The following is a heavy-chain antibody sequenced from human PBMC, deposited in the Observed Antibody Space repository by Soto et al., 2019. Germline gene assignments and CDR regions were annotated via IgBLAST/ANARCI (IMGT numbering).Heavy chain of an antibody. CDR1: GGSISSGGYS. CDR3: ARGGSSNWFDP. CDR2: IYHSGST. V-gene: IGHV4-30-2*01. J-gene: IGHJ5*02. D-gene: IGHD2-2*01. Sequence: LSLTCAVSGGSISSGGYSWSWIRQPPGKGLEWIGYIYHSGSTYYNPSLKSRVTISVDRSKNQFSLKLSSVTAADTAVYYCARGGSSNWFDPWGQGTLVTVSS.